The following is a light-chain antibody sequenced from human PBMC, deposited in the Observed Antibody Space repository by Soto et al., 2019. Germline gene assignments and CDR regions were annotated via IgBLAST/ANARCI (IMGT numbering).Light chain of an antibody. Sequence: DIVMAQSPATLALAPGERATRCGRAGQSVSSDLGWYQQKPGQAPRLLIYDASTRATGIPARFSGSGSGTEFTLTISSLQSEDSAVYYCQQYNKWPQTFGQGTKVDIK. CDR1: QSVSSD. V-gene: IGKV3-15*01. J-gene: IGKJ1*01. CDR3: QQYNKWPQT. CDR2: DAS.